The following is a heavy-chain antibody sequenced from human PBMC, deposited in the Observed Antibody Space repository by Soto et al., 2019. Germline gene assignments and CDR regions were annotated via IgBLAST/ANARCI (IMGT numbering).Heavy chain of an antibody. V-gene: IGHV1-46*01. CDR2: IHPDGGHT. CDR1: GYTFTNYY. CDR3: ARGDNDY. J-gene: IGHJ4*02. Sequence: WASVKVSCKASGYTFTNYYVQWVRQAPGQGLEWMGVIHPDGGHTTYSQKLQDRVTMTRDTFTSTIYMELSSLRSEDTAVYYCARGDNDYWGQGTLVTVSS.